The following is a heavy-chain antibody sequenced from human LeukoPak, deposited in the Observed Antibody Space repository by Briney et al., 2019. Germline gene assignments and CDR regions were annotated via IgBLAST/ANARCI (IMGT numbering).Heavy chain of an antibody. D-gene: IGHD3-22*01. J-gene: IGHJ3*02. CDR1: GYSFTTYW. CDR3: ARLQPPLLGYYFDNRGYLGAFDI. V-gene: IGHV5-51*01. CDR2: IYPGDSDI. Sequence: RGESLQISCQGSGYSFTTYWIAWVRQLPGKGLEWMGIIYPGDSDIRYSPSFQGQVTISADKSISTAYLQWSGLKASDTAMFYCARLQPPLLGYYFDNRGYLGAFDIWGQGTMVTVSS.